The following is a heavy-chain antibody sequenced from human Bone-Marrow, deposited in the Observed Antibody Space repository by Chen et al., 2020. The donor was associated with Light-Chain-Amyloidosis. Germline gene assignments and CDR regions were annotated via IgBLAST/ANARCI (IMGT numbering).Heavy chain of an antibody. Sequence: EVQLVESGGGLLQRGGSLRLSCAASGFAFSSYAMSWVRQAPGKGLEWVSTISGSGCSSYSGDSVKGRLTISRDNSKNALFLKMNILGAEDTAVYYCAKDISYDDILPGYPADAFDIWGQGTMVTVSS. J-gene: IGHJ3*02. CDR3: AKDISYDDILPGYPADAFDI. D-gene: IGHD3-9*01. CDR2: ISGSGCSS. CDR1: GFAFSSYA. V-gene: IGHV3-23*04.